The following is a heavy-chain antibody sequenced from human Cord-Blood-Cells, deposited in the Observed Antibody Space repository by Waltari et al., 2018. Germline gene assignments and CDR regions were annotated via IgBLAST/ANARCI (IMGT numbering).Heavy chain of an antibody. V-gene: IGHV3-30-3*01. CDR3: ARETALTAASFDY. CDR1: GFTFSRYA. J-gene: IGHJ4*02. Sequence: QVQLVESGGGVVQPGRSLRLSCAAAGFTFSRYALHWVRQAPGKGLEWVAVISYDGSNKYYADSVKGRFTISRDNSKNTLYLQMNSLRAEDTAVYYCARETALTAASFDYWGQGTLVTVSS. D-gene: IGHD6-13*01. CDR2: ISYDGSNK.